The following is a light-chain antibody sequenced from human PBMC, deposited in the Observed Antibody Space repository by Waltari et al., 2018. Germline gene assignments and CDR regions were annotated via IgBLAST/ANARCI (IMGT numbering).Light chain of an antibody. J-gene: IGLJ2*01. Sequence: QSALTQPASVSGSPGQSITISCTGTSSHVGTYTFVSGYHQHPGQVPKRIIYDATDRPSGVSSRFSGSKSGNTASLTISGLQAEDEGDYYCNSYTTSGTVVFGGGTKLTVL. CDR2: DAT. CDR3: NSYTTSGTVV. V-gene: IGLV2-14*03. CDR1: SSHVGTYTF.